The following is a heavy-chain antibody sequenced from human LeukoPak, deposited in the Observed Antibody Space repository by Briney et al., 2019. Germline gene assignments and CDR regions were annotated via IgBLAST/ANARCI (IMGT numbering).Heavy chain of an antibody. CDR3: VKDDPVLHF. Sequence: GGSLRLSCSASGLTFSTCAMHWVRQAPGRGLEWLTLIRPDGGKKFYSDSVKGRFTVSRDNFKYMLYLEMNSLRSEDTAVFYCVKDDPVLHFWGQGTLVSVSS. CDR2: IRPDGGKK. J-gene: IGHJ4*02. V-gene: IGHV3-30*02. CDR1: GLTFSTCA.